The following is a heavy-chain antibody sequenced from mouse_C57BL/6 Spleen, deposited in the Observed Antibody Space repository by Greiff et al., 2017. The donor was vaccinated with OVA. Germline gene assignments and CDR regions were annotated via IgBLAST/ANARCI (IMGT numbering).Heavy chain of an antibody. V-gene: IGHV1-64*01. Sequence: VQLQQSGAELVKPGASVKLSCKASGYTFTSYWMHWVKQRPGQGLEWIGMIHPNSGSTNYNEKFKSKATLTVDKSSSTAYMQLSSLTSEDSAVYYCARGNYRSSHLAYWGQGTLVTVSA. J-gene: IGHJ3*01. CDR1: GYTFTSYW. D-gene: IGHD1-1*01. CDR3: ARGNYRSSHLAY. CDR2: IHPNSGST.